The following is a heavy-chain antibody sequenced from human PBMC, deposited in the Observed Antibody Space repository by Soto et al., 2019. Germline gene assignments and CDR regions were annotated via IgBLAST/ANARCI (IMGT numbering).Heavy chain of an antibody. Sequence: QLQLQESGSGLVKPSQTLSLTCAVSGGSISSGGYSCNWIRQQPGKGLEWIGYLYHSGSTYYNPSLKSRVTISVDRSTNQFSLKLSSVTAADTAVYYCARGVTTVTTFDYWGQGTLVTVSS. J-gene: IGHJ4*02. CDR1: GGSISSGGYS. CDR2: LYHSGST. V-gene: IGHV4-30-2*01. CDR3: ARGVTTVTTFDY. D-gene: IGHD4-17*01.